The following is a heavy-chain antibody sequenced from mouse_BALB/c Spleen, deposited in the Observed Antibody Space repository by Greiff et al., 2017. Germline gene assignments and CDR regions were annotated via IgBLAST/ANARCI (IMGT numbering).Heavy chain of an antibody. J-gene: IGHJ3*01. Sequence: QVQLQQSGAELVRPGSSVKISCKASGYAFSSYWMNWVKQRPGQGLEWIGQIYPGDGDTNYNGKFKGKATLTADKSSSTAYMQLSSLTSEDSAVYFCARGGAYYRYDEGPWFAYWGQGTLVTVSA. CDR3: ARGGAYYRYDEGPWFAY. CDR2: IYPGDGDT. CDR1: GYAFSSYW. D-gene: IGHD2-14*01. V-gene: IGHV1-80*01.